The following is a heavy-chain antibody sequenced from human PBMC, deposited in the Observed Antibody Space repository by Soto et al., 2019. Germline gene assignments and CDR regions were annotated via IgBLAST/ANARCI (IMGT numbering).Heavy chain of an antibody. J-gene: IGHJ6*02. Sequence: GGSLRLSCAASGFTFSSYAMHWVRQAPGKGLEWVAVISYDGSNKYYADSVKGRFTISRDNSKNTLYLQMNSLRAEDTAVYYCARSRGYADYYGMDVWGQGTTVTVSS. D-gene: IGHD5-12*01. CDR1: GFTFSSYA. V-gene: IGHV3-30-3*01. CDR3: ARSRGYADYYGMDV. CDR2: ISYDGSNK.